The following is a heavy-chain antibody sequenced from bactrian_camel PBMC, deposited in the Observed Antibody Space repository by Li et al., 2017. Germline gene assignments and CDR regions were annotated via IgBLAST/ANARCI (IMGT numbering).Heavy chain of an antibody. CDR1: KDALMY. J-gene: IGHJ4*01. V-gene: IGHV3S53*01. CDR2: VSTGGSST. Sequence: HVQLVESGGGSALAGGSVRLSCSASKDALMYMAWFRQAPGQKREAVAAVSTGGSSTMYVDSVKGRFTISRESGKNTVHLQMNSLKTEDTAMYYCAKYKLPPEPPVGQGTQVTVS.